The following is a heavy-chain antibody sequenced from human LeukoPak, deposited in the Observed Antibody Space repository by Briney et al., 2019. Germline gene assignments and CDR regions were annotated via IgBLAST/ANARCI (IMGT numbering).Heavy chain of an antibody. J-gene: IGHJ6*03. CDR1: GGSISSSSDY. Sequence: PSETLSLTCTVSGGSISSSSDYWGWIRQPPGKGLEWIGSIYYSGGTYYNPSLKSRVTISVDTSKNQFSLKLSSVTAADTAVYYCAREYSSSWYIYYYYYMDVWGKGTTVTVSS. V-gene: IGHV4-39*07. D-gene: IGHD6-13*01. CDR2: IYYSGGT. CDR3: AREYSSSWYIYYYYYMDV.